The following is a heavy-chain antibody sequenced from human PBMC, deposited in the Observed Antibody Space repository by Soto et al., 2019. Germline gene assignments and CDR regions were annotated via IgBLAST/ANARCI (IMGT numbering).Heavy chain of an antibody. J-gene: IGHJ6*02. CDR1: GYSFTSYW. CDR2: IDPSDSYT. V-gene: IGHV5-10-1*01. Sequence: EVQLVQSGAEVKKPGESLRISCKGSGYSFTSYWISWVRQMPGKGLEWMGRIDPSDSYTNYSPSFQGDVTISADKSISTAYLQWSSLKASDAAMYYCARQRYTSGWLTGPNYYYYYGMDVWGQGTTVTVSS. CDR3: ARQRYTSGWLTGPNYYYYYGMDV. D-gene: IGHD6-19*01.